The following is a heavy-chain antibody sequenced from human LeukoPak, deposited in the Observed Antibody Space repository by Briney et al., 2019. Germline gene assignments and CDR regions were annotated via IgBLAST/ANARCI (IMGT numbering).Heavy chain of an antibody. J-gene: IGHJ3*02. CDR1: GDSVSSNSAT. CDR2: TYYRSKWYN. D-gene: IGHD6-19*01. V-gene: IGHV6-1*01. CDR3: ARDNSSGWYLPFDI. Sequence: SQTFSLTCAISGDSVSSNSATWNWIRQSPSRGLEWLGRTYYRSKWYNDYAVSVKSRVNINPDTSKNHFSLQLNSVTPEDTAVYYCARDNSSGWYLPFDIWGQGTMVTVSS.